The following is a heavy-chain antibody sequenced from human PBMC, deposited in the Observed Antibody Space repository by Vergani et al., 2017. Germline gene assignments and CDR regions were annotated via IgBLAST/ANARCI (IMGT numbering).Heavy chain of an antibody. Sequence: QVQLQQWGAGLLKPSETLSLTCAVSGGSFSGYYWSWIRQPQGKGLDWIGIIYISVNGDYSSSLKRSVTISADTSKNQFCLRLKTVTAADTAVYYCASGKYYADSTSQFRGRYFDVWGRGTMVTVPS. V-gene: IGHV4-34*01. J-gene: IGHJ2*01. CDR3: ASGKYYADSTSQFRGRYFDV. D-gene: IGHD3-16*01. CDR2: IYISVNG. CDR1: GGSFSGYY.